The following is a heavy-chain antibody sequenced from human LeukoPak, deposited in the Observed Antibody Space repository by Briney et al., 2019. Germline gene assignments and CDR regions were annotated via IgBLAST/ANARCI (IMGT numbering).Heavy chain of an antibody. V-gene: IGHV4-59*01. CDR1: GGSISSYY. D-gene: IGHD6-13*01. CDR2: IYYSGST. CDR3: AREAADSSSFYFDL. J-gene: IGHJ2*01. Sequence: PSETLSLTCTVSGGSISSYYWSWIRQPPGKGLEWIGYIYYSGSTNYNPSLKSRVTISVDTSKNQFSLKLSSVTAADTAVYYCAREAADSSSFYFDLWGRGTLVTVSS.